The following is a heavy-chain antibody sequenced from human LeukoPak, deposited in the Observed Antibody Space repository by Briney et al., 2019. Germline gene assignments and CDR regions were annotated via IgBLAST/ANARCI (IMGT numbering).Heavy chain of an antibody. Sequence: PGRSLRLSCAASGFTFDDYAMHWVRQAPGKGLEWVSGISWNSGSIGYADSVKGRFTISRDNAKSSLYLEMNNLRVEDTAVYYCAREFGPDYWGQGTLVAVSS. J-gene: IGHJ4*02. CDR2: ISWNSGSI. CDR3: AREFGPDY. CDR1: GFTFDDYA. V-gene: IGHV3-9*01. D-gene: IGHD3-10*01.